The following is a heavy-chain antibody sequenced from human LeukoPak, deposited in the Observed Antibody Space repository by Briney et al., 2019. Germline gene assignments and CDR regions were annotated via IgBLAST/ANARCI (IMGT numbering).Heavy chain of an antibody. V-gene: IGHV5-51*01. CDR2: VYPGDSDT. CDR3: ARTINRSFDY. Sequence: PGESLMISCKGSGYSFTSYWIGWVRQMPGKGLEWMGIVYPGDSDTRYSPSFQGQVTISADKSISTAYLHWSSLKASDTAMYYCARTINRSFDYWGQGTLVTVSS. D-gene: IGHD1-14*01. J-gene: IGHJ4*02. CDR1: GYSFTSYW.